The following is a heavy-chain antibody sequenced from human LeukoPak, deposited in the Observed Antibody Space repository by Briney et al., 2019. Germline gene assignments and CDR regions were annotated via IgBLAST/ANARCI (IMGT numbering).Heavy chain of an antibody. J-gene: IGHJ4*02. Sequence: PGGSLRLSCAASGFTFSDYWMTWVRQAPGKGLEWVANIKQDGSEKYYVDSVKGRFTISRDNAKNSLYLQMNSLRAEDTAMYYCANLRTTLGTVCWGQGTLVTVSS. CDR1: GFTFSDYW. CDR3: ANLRTTLGTVC. V-gene: IGHV3-7*01. D-gene: IGHD1-14*01. CDR2: IKQDGSEK.